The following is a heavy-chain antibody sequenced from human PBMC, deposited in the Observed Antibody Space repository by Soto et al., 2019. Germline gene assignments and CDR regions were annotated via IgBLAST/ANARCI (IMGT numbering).Heavy chain of an antibody. J-gene: IGHJ4*02. V-gene: IGHV4-39*01. D-gene: IGHD2-2*01. CDR1: GGSISSSSYY. Sequence: SETLSLTCTVSGGSISSSSYYWGWIRQPPGKGLEWIGSIYYSGSTYYNPSLKSRVTISVDTSKNQFSLKLSSVTAADTAVYYCATAIVVVPAAITRFDYWGQGTLVTVSS. CDR2: IYYSGST. CDR3: ATAIVVVPAAITRFDY.